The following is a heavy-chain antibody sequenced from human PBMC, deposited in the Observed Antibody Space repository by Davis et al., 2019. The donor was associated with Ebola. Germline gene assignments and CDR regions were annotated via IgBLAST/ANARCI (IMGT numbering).Heavy chain of an antibody. CDR2: ISTTGGAT. CDR3: VKNKEYFSFWDGPHNCFDY. CDR1: GFTFSDSA. Sequence: PGGSLRLSCSASGFTFSDSAMHWVRQAPGEGLEYLSSISTTGGATFYADSVKGRFTISRDNSKNTLFLQMSSLRDGDTAVYFCVKNKEYFSFWDGPHNCFDYWGQGTLVTVSS. J-gene: IGHJ4*02. D-gene: IGHD3-3*01. V-gene: IGHV3-64D*06.